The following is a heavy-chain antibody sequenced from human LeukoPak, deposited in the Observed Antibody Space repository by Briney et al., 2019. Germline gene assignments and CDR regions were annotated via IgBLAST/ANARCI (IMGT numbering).Heavy chain of an antibody. CDR2: MNPKSGGT. V-gene: IGHV1-2*02. Sequence: GSVKVSCTASGYTFTGYYVHWVRQAPGQGLEWMGWMNPKSGGTNYAQKFEARVTMNRDTSISTAYMELSRLRFDDTAVYYCARSPDILTGEKFDYWGQGTLVTVSS. D-gene: IGHD3-9*01. J-gene: IGHJ4*02. CDR1: GYTFTGYY. CDR3: ARSPDILTGEKFDY.